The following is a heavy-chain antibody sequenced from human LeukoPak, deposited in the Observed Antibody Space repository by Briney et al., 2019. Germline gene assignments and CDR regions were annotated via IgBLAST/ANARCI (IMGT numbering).Heavy chain of an antibody. CDR2: IKRGGSEK. V-gene: IGHV3-7*01. J-gene: IGHJ4*02. Sequence: PGGSLRLSCATSGFTFSNYWMNWVRQAPGKGLEGVAIIKRGGSEKYYVDSVRGRFTISRDNAKNSLYLQMSSLRAEDTAVYYCARDPSRGYTYGYGDYWGPGTLVTVSS. CDR3: ARDPSRGYTYGYGDY. CDR1: GFTFSNYW. D-gene: IGHD5-18*01.